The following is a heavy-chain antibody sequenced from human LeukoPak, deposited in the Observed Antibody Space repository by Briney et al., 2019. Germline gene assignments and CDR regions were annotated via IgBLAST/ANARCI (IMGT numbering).Heavy chain of an antibody. Sequence: PSETLSLTCNVSGGSIDSHYWHWIRQSPENGLEWIGYISHTGSTRYNPSLESRVTASVDTSKNQFSLKLRSVTAADAAVYYCASGEFSFDCWGQGTLVTVSS. CDR1: GGSIDSHY. V-gene: IGHV4-59*11. D-gene: IGHD3-16*02. CDR2: ISHTGST. J-gene: IGHJ4*02. CDR3: ASGEFSFDC.